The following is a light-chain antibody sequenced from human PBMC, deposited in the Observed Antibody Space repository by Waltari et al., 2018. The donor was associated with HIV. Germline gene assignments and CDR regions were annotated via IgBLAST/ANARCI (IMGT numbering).Light chain of an antibody. CDR2: RNN. J-gene: IGLJ3*02. CDR3: ATWDDSLIWV. CDR1: NSNIGTNS. V-gene: IGLV1-47*01. Sequence: QPVLTQPPSASGTPGHGVTISCSGSNSNIGTNSVYWYQHLPGMAPKLLIYRNNRRPSGIPDRCSGSRSGTSASLAISGLRSEDEADYYCATWDDSLIWVFGGGTKLTGL.